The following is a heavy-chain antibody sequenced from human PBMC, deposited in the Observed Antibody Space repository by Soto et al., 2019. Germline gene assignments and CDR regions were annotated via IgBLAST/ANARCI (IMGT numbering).Heavy chain of an antibody. J-gene: IGHJ6*03. CDR1: GGSISSYY. D-gene: IGHD3-3*01. CDR2: IYYSGST. CDR3: GREKNDFWRGYYTDYYYYMDV. V-gene: IGHV4-59*01. Sequence: SETLSLTCTVSGGSISSYYWSWIRQPPGKGLEWIGYIYYSGSTNYNPSLKSRVTISVDTSKNQFSLKLSSVTAADTAVYYCGREKNDFWRGYYTDYYYYMDVWGKGTTVTVSS.